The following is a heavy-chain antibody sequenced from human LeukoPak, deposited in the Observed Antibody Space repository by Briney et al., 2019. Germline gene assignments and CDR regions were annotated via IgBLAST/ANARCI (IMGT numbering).Heavy chain of an antibody. D-gene: IGHD1-26*01. CDR2: ISSSGKA. CDR1: GVSITTADFD. V-gene: IGHV4-39*02. CDR3: ARFKGGTGFDS. Sequence: TPSETLCLTCAAPGVSITTADFDWAWLRQPPGQGFVWIATISSSGKAYYYPFLMSRVTISVNTSKNHFSLDVTSVTAADTGLFYSARFKGGTGFDSWGRGVLVIVS. J-gene: IGHJ4*02.